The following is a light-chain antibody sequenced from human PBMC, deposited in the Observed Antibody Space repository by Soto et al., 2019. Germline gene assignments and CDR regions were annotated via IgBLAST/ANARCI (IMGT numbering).Light chain of an antibody. CDR3: LHYHDRPPYT. CDR1: QSISSN. CDR2: GAT. V-gene: IGKV3-15*01. Sequence: IVMTQSPAALSVSPGERVTLSCRASQSISSNLAWYRQKPGQAPRLLIHGATTRATRIPARFSGSGSGTEFTLTISSLQSEDICVYYCLHYHDRPPYTFGQGTKLEIK. J-gene: IGKJ2*01.